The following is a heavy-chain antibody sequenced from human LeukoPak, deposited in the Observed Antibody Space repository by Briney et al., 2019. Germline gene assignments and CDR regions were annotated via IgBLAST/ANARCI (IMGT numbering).Heavy chain of an antibody. Sequence: GGSLRLSCAASGFIFGDHYMDWVRQAPGKGLEWVGRIRNKTKSFSTDYAASVKGRFTISRDESKNSLFLQMNSLKTEDTAVYYCVRVADYYDGGGYSMDAFDIWGQGTMVTVSS. D-gene: IGHD3-22*01. CDR3: VRVADYYDGGGYSMDAFDI. CDR2: IRNKTKSFST. CDR1: GFIFGDHY. J-gene: IGHJ3*02. V-gene: IGHV3-72*01.